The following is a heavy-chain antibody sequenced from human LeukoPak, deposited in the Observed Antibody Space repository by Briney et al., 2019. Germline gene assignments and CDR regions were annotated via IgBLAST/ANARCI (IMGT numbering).Heavy chain of an antibody. D-gene: IGHD3-3*01. CDR3: ARGDGYYDFWSGYYHFDY. Sequence: KPSETLSLTCAVYGGSFSGYYWSWIRQPPGKRLEWIGEINHSGSTNYNPSLKSRVTISVDTSKNQFSLKLSSVTAADTAVYYCARGDGYYDFWSGYYHFDYWGQGTLVTVSS. J-gene: IGHJ4*02. CDR2: INHSGST. V-gene: IGHV4-34*01. CDR1: GGSFSGYY.